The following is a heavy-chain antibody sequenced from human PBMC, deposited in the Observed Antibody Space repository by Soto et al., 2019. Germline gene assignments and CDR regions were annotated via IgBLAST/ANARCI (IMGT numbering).Heavy chain of an antibody. D-gene: IGHD2-15*01. CDR1: GFTVSSKY. V-gene: IGHV3-66*01. CDR2: IQSGVTT. J-gene: IGHJ6*03. CDR3: ARDDILCSGGSCYGVPMEV. Sequence: EVQLVESGGGLVQPGGSLRLSCAASGFTVSSKYMSWVRQAPGKGLEWVSLIQSGVTTYYADSVKGRFTISRDSSKNMWHLQMDSLRAEDTAVYYCARDDILCSGGSCYGVPMEVWCKGTTVTVSS.